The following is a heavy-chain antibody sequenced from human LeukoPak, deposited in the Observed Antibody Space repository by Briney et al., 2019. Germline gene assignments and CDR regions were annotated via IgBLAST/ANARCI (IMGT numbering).Heavy chain of an antibody. J-gene: IGHJ4*02. D-gene: IGHD6-19*01. CDR1: GGSISSYY. Sequence: SETLSLTCTVSGGSISSYYWSWIRQPPGKGLEWIGYIYSGSSDYNPSLKSRVTISVDTSKNQFSLNLSSVTATDTAVYYCVRAYSSGWYYFEYWGQGTLVTVSS. V-gene: IGHV4-59*08. CDR3: VRAYSSGWYYFEY. CDR2: IYSGSS.